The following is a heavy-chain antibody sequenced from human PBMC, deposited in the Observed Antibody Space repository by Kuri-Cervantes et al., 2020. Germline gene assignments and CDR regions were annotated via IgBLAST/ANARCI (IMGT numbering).Heavy chain of an antibody. V-gene: IGHV3-74*01. CDR3: ARVDTAMVDKFFDY. D-gene: IGHD5-18*01. Sequence: GESLKISCAASGFIFDDYAMHWVRQAPGKGLEWVSGINSDGSSTSYADSVKGRFTISRDNAKNTLYLQMNSLRAEDTAVYYCARVDTAMVDKFFDYWGQGTLVTVSS. CDR1: GFIFDDYA. J-gene: IGHJ4*02. CDR2: INSDGSST.